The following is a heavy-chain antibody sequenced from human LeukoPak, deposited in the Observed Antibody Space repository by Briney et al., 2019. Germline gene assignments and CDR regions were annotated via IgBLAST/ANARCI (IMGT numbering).Heavy chain of an antibody. V-gene: IGHV3-23*01. CDR1: GFTFSSYA. Sequence: GGSLRLSCAASGFTFSSYAMSSVRQAPGKGLEWVSLISGSGGTTYYADSVKGRFTISRDNSKSTLYLQMNSLRAEDTAVYYCAKAYCSRPTCYSPDYWGQGTLVTVSS. CDR2: ISGSGGTT. CDR3: AKAYCSRPTCYSPDY. J-gene: IGHJ4*02. D-gene: IGHD2-2*01.